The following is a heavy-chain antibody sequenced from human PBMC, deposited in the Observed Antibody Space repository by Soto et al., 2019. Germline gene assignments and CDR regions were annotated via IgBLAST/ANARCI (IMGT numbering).Heavy chain of an antibody. V-gene: IGHV1-69*01. J-gene: IGHJ6*02. Sequence: QVQLVQSGAEVKKPGSSVKVSCKASGGTFSSYAISWVRQAPGQGLEWMGGIIPIFGTANYAQKFQGRVTITADESTSTAYMELSSLRSEDTAVYYCARSITMVRGVTHYYDCGMDVLVQGTTVTVSS. CDR2: IIPIFGTA. D-gene: IGHD3-10*01. CDR1: GGTFSSYA. CDR3: ARSITMVRGVTHYYDCGMDV.